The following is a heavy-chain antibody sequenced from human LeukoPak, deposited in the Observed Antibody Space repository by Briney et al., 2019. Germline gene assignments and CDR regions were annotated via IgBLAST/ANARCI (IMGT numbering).Heavy chain of an antibody. J-gene: IGHJ5*02. CDR3: VREAGYCAPVCVKTNWFDP. CDR2: ISNGKT. V-gene: IGHV3-23*01. D-gene: IGHD2-15*01. Sequence: GGSLRLSCAASGFPFSSHAMSWVRQPPGKGLEWVAAISNGKTYYADSVRGRFAISRDDSTNTVYLHMNSLRDEDTALYHCVREAGYCAPVCVKTNWFDPWGQGTLVTVSS. CDR1: GFPFSSHA.